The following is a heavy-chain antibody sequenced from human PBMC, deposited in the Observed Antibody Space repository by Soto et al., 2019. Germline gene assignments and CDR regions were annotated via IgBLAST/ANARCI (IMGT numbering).Heavy chain of an antibody. CDR1: GYTFTSYG. CDR3: ARDRDIVVVPAAISNYYYGMDV. CDR2: ISAYDGNT. J-gene: IGHJ6*02. D-gene: IGHD2-2*02. Sequence: ASVKVSCNASGYTFTSYGISGVRQAPGQGLEGMGWISAYDGNTNYAQKLQGRVTMTTDTSTSTAYMELRSLRSDDTAVYYCARDRDIVVVPAAISNYYYGMDVWGQGTTVTVSS. V-gene: IGHV1-18*04.